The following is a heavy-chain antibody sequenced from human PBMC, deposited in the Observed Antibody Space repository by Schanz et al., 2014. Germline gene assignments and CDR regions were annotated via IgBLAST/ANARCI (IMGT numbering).Heavy chain of an antibody. CDR2: ISGYDDDT. CDR1: GYTLTNFD. J-gene: IGHJ4*02. Sequence: QVQLVQSGAEVKKPGASVKVSCKASGYTLTNFDINWVRQAPGQGLEWMGWISGYDDDTKYAPKFQGRVTMTKDTLTNTAYMEVRRLRSDDTAVYYCARDLGGGNAFDYWGQGTLVTVSS. V-gene: IGHV1-18*01. CDR3: ARDLGGGNAFDY. D-gene: IGHD2-15*01.